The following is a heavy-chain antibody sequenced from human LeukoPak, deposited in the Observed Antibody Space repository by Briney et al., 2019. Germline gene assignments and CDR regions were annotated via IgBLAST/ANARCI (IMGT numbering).Heavy chain of an antibody. D-gene: IGHD3-3*02. CDR3: ARAISEVDPRRYYYYYMDV. J-gene: IGHJ6*03. CDR2: IYHSGST. CDR1: GDSINSGAYY. V-gene: IGHV4-30-2*01. Sequence: PSETLSLTCTVSGDSINSGAYYWNWIRQPPGKGLEWIGYIYHSGSTYYNPSLKSRVTISVDRSKNQFSLKLSSVTAADTAVYYCARAISEVDPRRYYYYYMDVWGKGTTVTVSS.